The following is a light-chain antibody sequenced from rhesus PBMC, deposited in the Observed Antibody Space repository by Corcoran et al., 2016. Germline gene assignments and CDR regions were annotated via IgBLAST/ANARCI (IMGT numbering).Light chain of an antibody. J-gene: IGKJ1*01. V-gene: IGKV3-40*03. CDR1: ESVGSY. CDR3: QQYNDLLPT. Sequence: EIVMTQSPATLSLSPGETATLSCRASESVGSYLAWYQQKPGQAPKLPVQSASFRATGIPDRFSGTGSRTDFTLTISSLEPEDVGVYHCQQYNDLLPTFGQGTKVEIK. CDR2: SAS.